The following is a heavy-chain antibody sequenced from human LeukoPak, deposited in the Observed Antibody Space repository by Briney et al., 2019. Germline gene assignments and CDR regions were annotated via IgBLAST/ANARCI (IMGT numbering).Heavy chain of an antibody. CDR1: GYTFTGYY. CDR3: ARGRAGLSYGDYVDY. D-gene: IGHD4-17*01. V-gene: IGHV1-2*02. J-gene: IGHJ4*02. CDR2: INPNSGGT. Sequence: GASVKVSCKASGYTFTGYYMHWVRQAPGQGLEWMGWINPNSGGTNYAQKFQGRVTMTRDTSISTAYMELSRLRSDDTAVYYCARGRAGLSYGDYVDYWGQGTLVTVFS.